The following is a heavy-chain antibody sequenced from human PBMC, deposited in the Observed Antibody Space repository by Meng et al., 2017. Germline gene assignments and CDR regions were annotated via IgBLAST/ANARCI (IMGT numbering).Heavy chain of an antibody. V-gene: IGHV4-30-2*01. D-gene: IGHD4-17*01. Sequence: QLQLQESGSGLVKPSQTLSLTCAVSGGSISSGGFSWSWIRQPPGKGLEWIGYIYHSGSTYYNPSLKSRVTISVDRSKNQFSLKLSSVTAADTAVYYCARTDYGGYWYFDLWGRGTLVTVSS. CDR2: IYHSGST. CDR3: ARTDYGGYWYFDL. CDR1: GGSISSGGFS. J-gene: IGHJ2*01.